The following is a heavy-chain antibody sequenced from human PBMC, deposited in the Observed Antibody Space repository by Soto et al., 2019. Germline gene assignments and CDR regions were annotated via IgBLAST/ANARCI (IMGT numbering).Heavy chain of an antibody. CDR2: IYDGGSS. J-gene: IGHJ4*02. Sequence: ASETLSLTCTVSGASISSGDYFWSWIRQSPGKGLEWIGYIYDGGSSYYNPSLKSRVTMSVDTSKNQFSLKLRSVTAADTAVYYCAREKGYISGPKNFDYWGQGTLVTVSS. V-gene: IGHV4-30-4*01. CDR1: GASISSGDYF. D-gene: IGHD5-12*01. CDR3: AREKGYISGPKNFDY.